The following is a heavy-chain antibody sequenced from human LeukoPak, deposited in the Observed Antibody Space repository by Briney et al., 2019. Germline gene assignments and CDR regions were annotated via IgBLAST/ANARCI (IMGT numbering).Heavy chain of an antibody. J-gene: IGHJ4*02. CDR2: IYYSGST. CDR1: GGSISSSSYS. V-gene: IGHV4-39*01. D-gene: IGHD6-13*01. Sequence: PSETLSLTCTVSGGSISSSSYSWGWIRQPPGKGLEWIGSIYYSGSTYYNPSLKSRVTISVDTSKNQFSLKLSSVTAADTAVYYCASGDEQQLAPDYWGQGTLVTVSS. CDR3: ASGDEQQLAPDY.